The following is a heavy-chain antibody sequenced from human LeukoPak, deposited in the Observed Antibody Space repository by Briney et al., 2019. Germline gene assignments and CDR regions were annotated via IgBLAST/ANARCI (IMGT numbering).Heavy chain of an antibody. Sequence: SETLSLTCTVSGGSISSSSYYWGWIRQPPGKGLEWIGSIYYSGSTYYNPSLKSRVTISVDTSKNQFSLKLSSATAADTAVYYCAREPMASVSGSYYKAREYWGQGTLVTVSS. J-gene: IGHJ4*02. CDR2: IYYSGST. CDR3: AREPMASVSGSYYKAREY. V-gene: IGHV4-39*07. D-gene: IGHD3-10*01. CDR1: GGSISSSSYY.